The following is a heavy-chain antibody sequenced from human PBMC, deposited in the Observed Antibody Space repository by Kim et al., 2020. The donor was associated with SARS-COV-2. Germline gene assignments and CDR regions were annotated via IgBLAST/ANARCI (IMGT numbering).Heavy chain of an antibody. V-gene: IGHV6-1*01. J-gene: IGHJ4*02. Sequence: RSRITINPDTSKNQFSLQLNSVTPEDTAVYYCARERDYGGNSADFDYWGQGTLVTVSS. D-gene: IGHD4-17*01. CDR3: ARERDYGGNSADFDY.